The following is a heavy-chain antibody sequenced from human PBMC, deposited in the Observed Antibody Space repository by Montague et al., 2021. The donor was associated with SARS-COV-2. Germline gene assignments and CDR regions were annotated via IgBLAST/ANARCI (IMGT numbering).Heavy chain of an antibody. D-gene: IGHD1-1*01. CDR3: ARTTALAASADGLDV. Sequence: CAISGDSVSSHRASWNWIRQSPSRGLEWLGRTYYRSKWFKDYSVSVSSRITIDPDTSKNVFSLHLRSVTPEDTAVYFCARTTALAASADGLDVWGPGTLISVSS. CDR1: GDSVSSHRAS. J-gene: IGHJ3*01. CDR2: TYYRSKWFK. V-gene: IGHV6-1*01.